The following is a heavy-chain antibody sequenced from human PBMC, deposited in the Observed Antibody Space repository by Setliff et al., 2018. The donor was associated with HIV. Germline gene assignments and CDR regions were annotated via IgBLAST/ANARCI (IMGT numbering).Heavy chain of an antibody. CDR1: DGSFSSDY. Sequence: SETLSLTCTVSDGSFSSDYWTWIRQTPGKGLEWIGRIYTSGSTNYNPSLKTRVTLSVDTSKNQFSLRLSSVTAADTAVYYCARGYSGYVGFTSMDVWGQGTTVTVSS. D-gene: IGHD1-26*01. CDR3: ARGYSGYVGFTSMDV. V-gene: IGHV4-4*08. CDR2: IYTSGST. J-gene: IGHJ6*02.